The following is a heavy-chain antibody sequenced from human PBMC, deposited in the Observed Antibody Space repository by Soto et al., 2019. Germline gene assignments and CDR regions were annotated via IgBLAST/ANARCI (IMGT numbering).Heavy chain of an antibody. D-gene: IGHD5-18*01. J-gene: IGHJ6*02. CDR2: ISSSSYI. CDR1: GFTFSSYS. CDR3: ARGLLDYYYGMDV. V-gene: IGHV3-21*01. Sequence: VGSLRLSCAASGFTFSSYSMNWVRQAPGKGLEWVSSISSSSYIYYADSVKGRFTISRDNAKNSLYLQMNSLRAEDTAVYYCARGLLDYYYGMDVWGQGTTVTVSS.